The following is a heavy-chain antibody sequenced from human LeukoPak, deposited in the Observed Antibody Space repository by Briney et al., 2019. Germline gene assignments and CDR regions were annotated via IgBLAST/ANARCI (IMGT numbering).Heavy chain of an antibody. CDR1: GFTFSNYA. CDR2: VSGRDTST. D-gene: IGHD3-9*01. CDR3: AKWGDYDVLTGYYDSDY. Sequence: GGSLRLSCAASGFTFSNYAMSWVRQAPGKGVEWVSAVSGRDTSTYYTDSVKGRFTISRDNSKNTLYPQMNSLSAEDTAIYYCAKWGDYDVLTGYYDSDYWGQGTLVTVSS. J-gene: IGHJ4*02. V-gene: IGHV3-23*01.